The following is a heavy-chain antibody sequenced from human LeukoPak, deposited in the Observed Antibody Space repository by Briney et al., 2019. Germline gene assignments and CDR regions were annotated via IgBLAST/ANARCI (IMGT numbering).Heavy chain of an antibody. CDR2: IIPIFGTA. CDR1: GGTFSSYA. V-gene: IGHV1-69*01. D-gene: IGHD2-2*01. Sequence: GSSVKVSCKASGGTFSSYAISWVRQAPGQGLEWMGGIIPIFGTANYAQKFQGRVTITADESTSTAYMELSSLRSEDTAVYYCARDDPQVPAARYYYGMDVWGQGTTVTVSS. J-gene: IGHJ6*02. CDR3: ARDDPQVPAARYYYGMDV.